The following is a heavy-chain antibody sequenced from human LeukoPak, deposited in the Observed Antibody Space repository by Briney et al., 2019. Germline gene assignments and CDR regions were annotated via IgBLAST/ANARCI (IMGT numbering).Heavy chain of an antibody. V-gene: IGHV3-74*01. CDR1: GITFSSYW. CDR2: INSDGSST. CDR3: ARDGILGSHDC. Sequence: GGSLRLSCAASGITFSSYWMHWVRQAPGKGLVWVSRINSDGSSTSYADSVKGRFTISRDNAKNTLSLQMNSLRAEDTAMYYCARDGILGSHDCWGQGTLVTVSS. J-gene: IGHJ4*02. D-gene: IGHD3-3*02.